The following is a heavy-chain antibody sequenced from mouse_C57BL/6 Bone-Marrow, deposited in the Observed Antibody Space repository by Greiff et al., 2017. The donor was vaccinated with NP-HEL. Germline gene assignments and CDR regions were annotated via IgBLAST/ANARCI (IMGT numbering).Heavy chain of an antibody. J-gene: IGHJ2*01. CDR3: ARVGYGYVDY. V-gene: IGHV3-6*01. CDR1: GYSITSGYY. Sequence: DVQLQESGPGLVKPSQSLSLTCSVTGYSITSGYYWNWIRQFPGNKLEWMGYISYDGSNNYNPSLKNRISITRDTSKNQFFLKLNSVTTEDTATYYCARVGYGYVDYWGQGTTLTVSS. D-gene: IGHD1-1*02. CDR2: ISYDGSN.